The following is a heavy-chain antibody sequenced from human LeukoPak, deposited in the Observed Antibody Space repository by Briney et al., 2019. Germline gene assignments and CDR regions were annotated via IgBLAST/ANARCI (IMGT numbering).Heavy chain of an antibody. CDR2: IFYSGST. D-gene: IGHD6-13*01. V-gene: IGHV4-39*01. J-gene: IGHJ4*02. Sequence: WVRQPPGKGLEWIGSIFYSGSTYYNPSLKSRVTISVDTSKTQFSLKLSSVTAADTAVYYCAKQQLVRCFDYWGQGTLVTVSS. CDR3: AKQQLVRCFDY.